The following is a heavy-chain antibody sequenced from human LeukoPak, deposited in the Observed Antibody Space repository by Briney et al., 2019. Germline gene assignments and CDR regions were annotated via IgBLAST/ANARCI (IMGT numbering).Heavy chain of an antibody. CDR3: ARGLGNDGIFDY. J-gene: IGHJ4*02. Sequence: ASVKVSCKASGYTFTSYDINWVRQATGQGLEWMGWMNPNSGNTGYAQKFQGRVTMTRNTSISTAYMELSSLRSEDTAVYYCARGLGNDGIFDYWGQGTLFTVSS. D-gene: IGHD1-1*01. V-gene: IGHV1-8*01. CDR1: GYTFTSYD. CDR2: MNPNSGNT.